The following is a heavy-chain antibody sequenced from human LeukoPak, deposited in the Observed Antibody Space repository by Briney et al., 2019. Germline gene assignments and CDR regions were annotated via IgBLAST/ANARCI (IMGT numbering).Heavy chain of an antibody. Sequence: PSETLSLTCAVYGGSFSGYYWSWIRQPPGKGLEWIGEINHSGSTNYNPSLKSRVTISVDTSKNQFSLKLSSVTAADTAVYYCARAGYYYYYNMDVWGKGTTVTVSS. V-gene: IGHV4-34*01. CDR3: ARAGYYYYYNMDV. CDR1: GGSFSGYY. CDR2: INHSGST. J-gene: IGHJ6*03.